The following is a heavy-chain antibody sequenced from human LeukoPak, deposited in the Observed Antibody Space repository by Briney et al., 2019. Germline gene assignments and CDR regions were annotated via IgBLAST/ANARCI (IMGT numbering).Heavy chain of an antibody. CDR1: GYTFTSYD. CDR3: ARGGRRLLWFRESPRTTNWFDP. Sequence: GASVKVSCKASGYTFTSYDINWVRQATGQGLEWMGWMNPNSGNTGYAQKFQGRVTMTRNTSLSTAYMELSSLRSEDTAVYYCARGGRRLLWFRESPRTTNWFDPWGQGTLVTVSS. J-gene: IGHJ5*02. CDR2: MNPNSGNT. V-gene: IGHV1-8*01. D-gene: IGHD3-10*01.